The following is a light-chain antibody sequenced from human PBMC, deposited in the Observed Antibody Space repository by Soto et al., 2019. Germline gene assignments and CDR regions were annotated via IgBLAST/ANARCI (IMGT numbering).Light chain of an antibody. V-gene: IGKV3-11*01. CDR3: QQRSDWPST. CDR2: DAS. CDR1: QSVSNY. Sequence: EIVLTQSPATLSLSPWERATLSCRASQSVSNYLVWYQQKPGQVPRLLIYDASNRATGIPARFGGSGSGTDFTLTISSLEPEDFAVYYCQQRSDWPSTFGGGTKVEIK. J-gene: IGKJ4*01.